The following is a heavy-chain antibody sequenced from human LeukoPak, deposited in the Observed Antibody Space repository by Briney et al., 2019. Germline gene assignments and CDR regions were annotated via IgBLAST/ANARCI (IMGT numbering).Heavy chain of an antibody. CDR3: ARSDSSSWGYYYYYYMDV. V-gene: IGHV4-61*05. Sequence: SETLPLTCTVSGGSISYTPYYWGWIRQPPGEGLEWIGYIYYSGSTNYNPSLKSRVTISVDTSKNQFSLKLSSVTAADTAVYCCARSDSSSWGYYYYYYMDVWGKGTTVTVSS. CDR1: GGSISYTPYY. D-gene: IGHD6-13*01. CDR2: IYYSGST. J-gene: IGHJ6*03.